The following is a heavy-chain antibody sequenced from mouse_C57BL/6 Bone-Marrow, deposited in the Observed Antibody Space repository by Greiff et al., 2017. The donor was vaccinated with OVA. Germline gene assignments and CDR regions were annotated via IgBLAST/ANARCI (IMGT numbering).Heavy chain of an antibody. J-gene: IGHJ2*01. CDR1: GYTFTNYW. V-gene: IGHV1-63*01. Sequence: QVQLQQSGAELVRPGTSVKMSCKASGYTFTNYWIGWAKQRPGHGLEWIGDIYPGGGYTNYNEKFKGQATLTADKSSSTAYMQFSSLTSEDSAIYYCARSSNCPCDYWGQGTTLTVSS. CDR3: ARSSNCPCDY. D-gene: IGHD4-1*01. CDR2: IYPGGGYT.